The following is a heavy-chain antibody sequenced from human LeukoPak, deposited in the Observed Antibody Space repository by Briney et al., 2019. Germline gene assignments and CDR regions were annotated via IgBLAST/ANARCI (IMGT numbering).Heavy chain of an antibody. CDR3: ASYDFWSGNWFDP. Sequence: SETLSLTCTVSGGSISSHYWSWIRQPPGKGLEWIGYIYYSGSTNYNPSLKSRVTVSVDTSKNQFSLKLSSVTAADTAVYYCASYDFWSGNWFDPWGQGTLVTVSS. J-gene: IGHJ5*02. V-gene: IGHV4-59*11. CDR1: GGSISSHY. CDR2: IYYSGST. D-gene: IGHD3-3*01.